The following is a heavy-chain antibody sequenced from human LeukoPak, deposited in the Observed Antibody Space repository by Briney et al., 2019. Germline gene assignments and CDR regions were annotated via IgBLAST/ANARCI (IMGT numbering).Heavy chain of an antibody. V-gene: IGHV3-23*01. Sequence: GGSLRLSCAASGFTFSTYGMSWVRQAPGTGLEWVSAINNSGGRTYYADSVKGRFTISRDNSKNTLYRQMNSLRAEDTAVYYCAKGWRATAFDYWGQGTLVTVSS. CDR2: INNSGGRT. CDR1: GFTFSTYG. D-gene: IGHD1-26*01. CDR3: AKGWRATAFDY. J-gene: IGHJ4*02.